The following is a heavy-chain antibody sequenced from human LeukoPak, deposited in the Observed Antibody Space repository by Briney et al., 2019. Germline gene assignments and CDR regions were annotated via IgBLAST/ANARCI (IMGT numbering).Heavy chain of an antibody. CDR2: IYYSGST. J-gene: IGHJ3*02. Sequence: PSETLSLTCTVSGGSISSYYWSWIRQPPGKGLEWIGYIYYSGSTNYNPSLKSRVTISVDTSKNQFSLKLSSVTAADTAVYYCARHFWSGYRAHDAFDIWGQGTMVTVSS. V-gene: IGHV4-59*08. CDR3: ARHFWSGYRAHDAFDI. D-gene: IGHD3-3*01. CDR1: GGSISSYY.